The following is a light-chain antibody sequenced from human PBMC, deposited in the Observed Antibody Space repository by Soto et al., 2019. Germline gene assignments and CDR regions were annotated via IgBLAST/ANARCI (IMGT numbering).Light chain of an antibody. CDR2: GAS. CDR1: QSISTTY. J-gene: IGKJ5*01. CDR3: QQRSNWPPIT. V-gene: IGKV3D-20*02. Sequence: EIVLTQSPGALSLSPGERVTLSCRASQSISTTYLAWYQHKPGQAPRLLIYGASSRATGIPDRFSGSGSGTDFTLTISRLEPEDFAVYYCQQRSNWPPITFGQGTRLEI.